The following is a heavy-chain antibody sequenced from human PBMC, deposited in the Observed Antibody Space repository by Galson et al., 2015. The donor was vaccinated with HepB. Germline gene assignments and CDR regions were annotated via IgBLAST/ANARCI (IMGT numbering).Heavy chain of an antibody. CDR1: GGSFSGYY. J-gene: IGHJ3*02. D-gene: IGHD3-16*02. CDR3: ARDRGYDYVWGSYRPEAFDI. V-gene: IGHV4-34*01. Sequence: SETLSLTCAVYGGSFSGYYWSWIRQPPGKGLEWIGEINHSGSTNYNPSLKSRVTISVDTSKNQFSLKLSSVTAADTAVYYCARDRGYDYVWGSYRPEAFDIWGQGTMVTVSS. CDR2: INHSGST.